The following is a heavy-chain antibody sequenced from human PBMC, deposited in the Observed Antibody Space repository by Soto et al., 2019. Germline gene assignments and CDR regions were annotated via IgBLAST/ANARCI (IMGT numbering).Heavy chain of an antibody. J-gene: IGHJ4*02. Sequence: QVQLQESGPGLVKPSETLSLTCTVSGGSISSYYWSWIRQPPGKGLEWIGYIYYSGSTNYNPSLKSRVTISVDTSKNQFSLKLSSVTAADTAVYYCARVRSYDFWSGYYLDYWGQGTLVTVSS. CDR3: ARVRSYDFWSGYYLDY. CDR2: IYYSGST. CDR1: GGSISSYY. D-gene: IGHD3-3*01. V-gene: IGHV4-59*01.